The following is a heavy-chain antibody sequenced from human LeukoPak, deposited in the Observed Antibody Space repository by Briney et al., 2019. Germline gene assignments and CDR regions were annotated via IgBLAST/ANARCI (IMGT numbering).Heavy chain of an antibody. V-gene: IGHV4-34*01. CDR1: GGSFSGYY. Sequence: SETLSLTCAVYGGSFSGYYWSWIRQPPGKGLEWIGEINHSGSTNYNPSLKSRVTISVDTSKNQFSLKLSSVTAADTAVYCCARGRGYFDLWGRGTLVTVSS. J-gene: IGHJ2*01. CDR2: INHSGST. CDR3: ARGRGYFDL.